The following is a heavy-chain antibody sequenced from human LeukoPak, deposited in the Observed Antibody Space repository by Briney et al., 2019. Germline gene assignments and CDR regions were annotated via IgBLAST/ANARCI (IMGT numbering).Heavy chain of an antibody. CDR3: AKHGPSPISTFDI. J-gene: IGHJ3*02. V-gene: IGHV3-72*01. CDR1: GFSFSDHY. Sequence: GGSLRLSCEVSGFSFSDHYMDWVRQAPGKGLEWVGRSRNKANGHTTEYAASVKGRFTISRDESKNSLYLQMDSLKTEDTAVYYCAKHGPSPISTFDIWGQGTMVTVSS. CDR2: SRNKANGHTT. D-gene: IGHD2-2*02.